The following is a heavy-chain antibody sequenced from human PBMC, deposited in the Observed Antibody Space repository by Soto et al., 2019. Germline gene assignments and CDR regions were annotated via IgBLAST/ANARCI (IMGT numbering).Heavy chain of an antibody. J-gene: IGHJ6*02. CDR3: ARDQGITTFGVYSMYYYGMDV. D-gene: IGHD3-3*01. Sequence: GASVKVSCKASGYTFTSYGISWVRQAPGQGLEWMGWISAYNGNTKYSQKFQDRVTITRDTSASTAYMELSSLRSDDTAVYYCARDQGITTFGVYSMYYYGMDVWGQGTTVTVSS. CDR1: GYTFTSYG. V-gene: IGHV1-18*01. CDR2: ISAYNGNT.